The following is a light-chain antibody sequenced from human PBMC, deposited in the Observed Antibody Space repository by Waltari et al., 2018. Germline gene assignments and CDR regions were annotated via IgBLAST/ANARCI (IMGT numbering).Light chain of an antibody. CDR3: QNHERLPAM. V-gene: IGKV3-20*01. J-gene: IGKJ1*01. CDR1: QSISRY. CDR2: AAS. Sequence: EIVLTQSPGTLSLSPGERATLSCRASQSISRYLAWYQQKPGQAPRLLIYAASSRATGIPDGFSGSGSGTDFSLTISRREPEDFAVYYCQNHERLPAMFGQGTKVEIK.